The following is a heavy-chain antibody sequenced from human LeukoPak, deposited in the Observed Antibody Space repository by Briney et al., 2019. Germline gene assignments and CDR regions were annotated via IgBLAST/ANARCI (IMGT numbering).Heavy chain of an antibody. D-gene: IGHD3-10*01. CDR2: INPNSGGT. CDR1: GYTFTSYD. Sequence: GASVKVSCKASGYTFTSYDINWVRQAPGQGLEWMGWINPNSGGTNYAQKFQDRVTMTRDTSISTVYMELSRLRYDDTAVYYCARGYGSGSFYHYWGQGTLVTVSS. J-gene: IGHJ4*02. CDR3: ARGYGSGSFYHY. V-gene: IGHV1-2*02.